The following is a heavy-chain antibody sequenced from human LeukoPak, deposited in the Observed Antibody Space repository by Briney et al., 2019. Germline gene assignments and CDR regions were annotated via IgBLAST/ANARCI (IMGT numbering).Heavy chain of an antibody. V-gene: IGHV3-30*02. J-gene: IGHJ6*02. D-gene: IGHD3-10*01. Sequence: GGSQRLSCAASGFTFSSYGMHWVRQAPGKGLEWVAFIRYDGSNKYYADSVKGRFTISRDNSKNTLYLQMNSLRAEDTAVYYCAKATMVRGVDISYYYYGMDVWGQGTTVTVSS. CDR2: IRYDGSNK. CDR1: GFTFSSYG. CDR3: AKATMVRGVDISYYYYGMDV.